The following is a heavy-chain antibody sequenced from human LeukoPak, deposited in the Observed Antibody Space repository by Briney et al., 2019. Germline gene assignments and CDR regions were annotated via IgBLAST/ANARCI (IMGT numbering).Heavy chain of an antibody. D-gene: IGHD5-18*01. CDR2: IYPSGST. J-gene: IGHJ4*02. CDR1: GGSISSYF. V-gene: IGHV4-4*07. CDR3: ARLGYTYGYAFDA. Sequence: PSETLSLTCSVSGGSISSYFWSWIRQPAGKGLEWIGRIYPSGSTNYNPSLKSRVTMSLDTSKNQFSLKLSSVIAADTAVYYCARLGYTYGYAFDAWGQGTLVTVSS.